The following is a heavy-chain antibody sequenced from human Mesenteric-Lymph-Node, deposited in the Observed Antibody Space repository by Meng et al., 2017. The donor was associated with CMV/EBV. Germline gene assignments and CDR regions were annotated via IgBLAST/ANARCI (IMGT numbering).Heavy chain of an antibody. D-gene: IGHD6-13*01. J-gene: IGHJ6*02. V-gene: IGHV3-48*03. CDR1: GFAFRTNE. Sequence: GGSLRLSCAASGFAFRTNEMNWVRQAPGKGLEWVSYISSSGATIYYADSVKGRFTISRDNSKNTLYLQMNSLRAEDTAVYYCARCPVAAAGYYYGMDVWGQGTTVTVSS. CDR2: ISSSGATI. CDR3: ARCPVAAAGYYYGMDV.